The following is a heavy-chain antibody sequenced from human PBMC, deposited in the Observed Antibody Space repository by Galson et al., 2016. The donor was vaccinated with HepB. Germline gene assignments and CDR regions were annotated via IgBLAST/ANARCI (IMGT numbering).Heavy chain of an antibody. CDR3: ANTGYNYGYVLAY. CDR2: ISIGSTTI. CDR1: GFTFNSYS. V-gene: IGHV3-48*01. J-gene: IGHJ4*02. Sequence: SLRLSCAASGFTFNSYSMNWVRQAPGKGLEWVSYISIGSTTIYYADSVKGRFTISRDSAKNSLFLQMNSLRGEDTDVYYCANTGYNYGYVLAYWGRGTLVTVSS. D-gene: IGHD5-18*01.